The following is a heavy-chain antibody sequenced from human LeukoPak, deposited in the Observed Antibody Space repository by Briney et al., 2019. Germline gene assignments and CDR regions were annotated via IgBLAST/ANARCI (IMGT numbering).Heavy chain of an antibody. D-gene: IGHD1-26*01. CDR2: INPNSGGT. CDR3: ARGTISVRGELLPD. J-gene: IGHJ4*02. CDR1: GYTFTGYY. Sequence: GASVKVSCKASGYTFTGYYMHWVRQAPGQGLEWMGWINPNSGGTNYAQKFQGWVTMTRDTSISTAYMELSRLRSDDTAVCYCARGTISVRGELLPDWGQGTLVTVSS. V-gene: IGHV1-2*04.